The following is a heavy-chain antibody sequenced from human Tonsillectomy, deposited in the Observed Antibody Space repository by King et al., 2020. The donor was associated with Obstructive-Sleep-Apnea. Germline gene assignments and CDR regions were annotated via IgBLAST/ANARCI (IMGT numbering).Heavy chain of an antibody. J-gene: IGHJ4*02. CDR3: AKGSYRHDS. D-gene: IGHD3-16*02. CDR1: GFTFSDYW. CDR2: IKQDGSEK. V-gene: IGHV3-7*01. Sequence: ERQLVQSGGGLVQSGGSLRLSCAASGFTFSDYWMTWVRQAPGKGLEWVANIKQDGSEKYYVDAVKGRFTISRDNADNSLSLQMDSLRAEDTAVNYWAKGSYRHDSWGQGTPVTVSS.